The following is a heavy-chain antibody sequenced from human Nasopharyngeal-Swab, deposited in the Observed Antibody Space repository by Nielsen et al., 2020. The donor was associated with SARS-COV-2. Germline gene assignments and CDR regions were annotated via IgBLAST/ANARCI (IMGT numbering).Heavy chain of an antibody. D-gene: IGHD6-6*01. Sequence: SETLSLTCAAYGGSFSGYYWSWIRQPPGKGLEWIGEINHSGSTNYNPSLKSRVTISVDTSKNQFSLKLSSVTAADTAVYYCARRAARYYYGMDVWGQGTTVTVSS. CDR3: ARRAARYYYGMDV. J-gene: IGHJ6*02. V-gene: IGHV4-34*01. CDR1: GGSFSGYY. CDR2: INHSGST.